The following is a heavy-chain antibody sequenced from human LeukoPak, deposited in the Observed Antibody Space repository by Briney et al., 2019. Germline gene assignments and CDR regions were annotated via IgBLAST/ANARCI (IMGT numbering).Heavy chain of an antibody. Sequence: GGSLRLSCAASGFTFSVYYMSWIRQAPGKGLEWVSYISSSGRIIYYADSVKGRFTTSRDNAKNSLFLQMNSLRAEDTAVYYCASVHYYGMEVWGQGTTVTVSS. V-gene: IGHV3-11*01. CDR1: GFTFSVYY. CDR2: ISSSGRII. D-gene: IGHD2-8*01. J-gene: IGHJ6*02. CDR3: ASVHYYGMEV.